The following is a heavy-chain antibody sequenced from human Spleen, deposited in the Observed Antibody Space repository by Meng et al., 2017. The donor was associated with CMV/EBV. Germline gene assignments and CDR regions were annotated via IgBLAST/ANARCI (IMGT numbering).Heavy chain of an antibody. CDR3: AKAAPYGSGSYRRGMDV. CDR1: GFTFSSYG. Sequence: GESLKISCAASGFTFSSYGMHWVRQAPGKGLEWVAVIWYDGSNKYYADSVKGRFTISRDNSKNTLYLQMNSLRAEDTAVYYCAKAAPYGSGSYRRGMDVWGQGTTVTVSS. D-gene: IGHD3-10*01. J-gene: IGHJ6*02. CDR2: IWYDGSNK. V-gene: IGHV3-33*06.